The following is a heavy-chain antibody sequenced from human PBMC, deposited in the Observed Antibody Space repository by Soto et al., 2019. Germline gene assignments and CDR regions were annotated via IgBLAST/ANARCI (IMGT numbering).Heavy chain of an antibody. V-gene: IGHV4-39*01. CDR3: ARHGPTWVAQVLYFYY. Sequence: QLQLQESGPRLVKPSETLSLTCTVSGGSITSSHYYWGWIRQPPGKGLEWIGTIYYSGTTSYHPSLKSRVTISADTSKNQFSLRLSSVTAADTAVYYCARHGPTWVAQVLYFYYWGQGALVTVSS. CDR2: IYYSGTT. D-gene: IGHD7-27*01. CDR1: GGSITSSHYY. J-gene: IGHJ4*02.